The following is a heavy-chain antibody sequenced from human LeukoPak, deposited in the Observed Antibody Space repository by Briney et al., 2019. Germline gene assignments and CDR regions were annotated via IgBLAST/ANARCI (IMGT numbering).Heavy chain of an antibody. J-gene: IGHJ6*03. V-gene: IGHV6-1*01. CDR2: TYYRSKWYN. Sequence: SQTLSLTCAISGDSAAWNWIRQSPSRGLEWLGRTYYRSKWYNGYAVSVKSRITINPDTSKNQFSLQLNSVTPEDTAVYYCAIGRGPYYYYMDVWGKGTTVTISS. D-gene: IGHD1-26*01. CDR1: GDSAA. CDR3: AIGRGPYYYYMDV.